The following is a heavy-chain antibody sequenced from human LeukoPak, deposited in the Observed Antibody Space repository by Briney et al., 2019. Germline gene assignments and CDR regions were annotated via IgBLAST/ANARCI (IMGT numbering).Heavy chain of an antibody. CDR1: GFTFSGSA. D-gene: IGHD6-6*01. V-gene: IGHV3-73*01. Sequence: PGGSLRLSCAASGFTFSGSAMHWVRQASGRGLEWVGRIRSKANSYATAYAASVKGRFTISRDDSKNTAYLQMNSLKTEDTAVYYCTRLYSSSSGSFDPWGQGTLVTVSS. CDR2: IRSKANSYAT. CDR3: TRLYSSSSGSFDP. J-gene: IGHJ5*02.